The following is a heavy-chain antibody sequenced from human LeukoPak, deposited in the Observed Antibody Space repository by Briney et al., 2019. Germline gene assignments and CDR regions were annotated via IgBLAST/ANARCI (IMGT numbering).Heavy chain of an antibody. CDR3: AKAHSRGRGYYYGMDV. Sequence: GGSLRLSCAASGFTFDDYAMHWVRQAPGKGLEWVSGISWNSGSIGYADSVKGRFTISRDNAKNSLYLQMNSLGAEDTALYYCAKAHSRGRGYYYGMDVWGQGTTVTVSS. CDR2: ISWNSGSI. CDR1: GFTFDDYA. D-gene: IGHD6-13*01. V-gene: IGHV3-9*01. J-gene: IGHJ6*02.